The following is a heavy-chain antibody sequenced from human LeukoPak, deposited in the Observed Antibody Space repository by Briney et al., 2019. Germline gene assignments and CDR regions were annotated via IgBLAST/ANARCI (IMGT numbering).Heavy chain of an antibody. Sequence: SGGSLRLSCAASGFPFSTYDMHWVRQAPDKGLQWVAVISSGGYRTDYPDSVRGRFTISRDNFKNTVDLQMISVTAEDTAMYFCAKGLGTGSVLARPLHYWGQGTLVTVSS. J-gene: IGHJ4*02. V-gene: IGHV3-30*18. CDR1: GFPFSTYD. D-gene: IGHD3-10*01. CDR3: AKGLGTGSVLARPLHY. CDR2: ISSGGYRT.